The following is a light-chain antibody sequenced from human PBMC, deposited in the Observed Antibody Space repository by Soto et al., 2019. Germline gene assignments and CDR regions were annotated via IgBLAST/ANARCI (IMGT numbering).Light chain of an antibody. CDR1: QSVSSN. V-gene: IGKV3-11*01. Sequence: EIVMTQSPATLSVSPGERDTLACRASQSVSSNLAWYQQKPGQAPRLLIYDASNRATGIPARFSGSGSGTYFTLTISSLEPEDFAVYYCQQRSNWITFGQGTRLEIK. CDR3: QQRSNWIT. J-gene: IGKJ5*01. CDR2: DAS.